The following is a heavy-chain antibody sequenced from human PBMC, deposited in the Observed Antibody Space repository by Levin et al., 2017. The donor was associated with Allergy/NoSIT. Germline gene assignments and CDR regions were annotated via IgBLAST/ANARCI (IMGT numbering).Heavy chain of an antibody. Sequence: GGSLRLSCAASGFTFSGSAMHWVRQASGKGLEWVGRIRSKANSYATAYAASVKGRFTISRDDSKNTAYLQMNSLKTEDTAVYYCTRHGGYSYALVGDAFDIWGQGTMVTVSS. D-gene: IGHD5-18*01. CDR2: IRSKANSYAT. CDR1: GFTFSGSA. V-gene: IGHV3-73*01. CDR3: TRHGGYSYALVGDAFDI. J-gene: IGHJ3*02.